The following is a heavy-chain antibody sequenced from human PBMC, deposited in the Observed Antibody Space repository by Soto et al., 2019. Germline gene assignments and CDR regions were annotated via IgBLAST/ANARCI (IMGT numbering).Heavy chain of an antibody. CDR1: VYTFTVYY. CDR3: ARSAAADRQRRTEEYGMDV. D-gene: IGHD6-13*01. CDR2: INPNSGGT. Sequence: GASVTVSCEASVYTFTVYYMHWVRQAPGQGLEWMGWINPNSGGTNYARKFQGRVTMTRDTSISTAYMELSRLRSDDTAVYYCARSAAADRQRRTEEYGMDVWGQGATVTVSS. V-gene: IGHV1-2*02. J-gene: IGHJ6*02.